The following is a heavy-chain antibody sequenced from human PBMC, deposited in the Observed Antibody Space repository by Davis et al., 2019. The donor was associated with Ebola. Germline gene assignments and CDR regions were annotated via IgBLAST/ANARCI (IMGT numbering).Heavy chain of an antibody. D-gene: IGHD3-10*01. V-gene: IGHV4-39*07. CDR1: GGSISSNNYY. CDR3: ARFGGEYYGSGIFDY. J-gene: IGHJ4*02. CDR2: IYYRGTT. Sequence: SETLSLTCTVSGGSISSNNYYWGWIRQPPGKGLEWIGSIYYRGTTYYTPSLKSRVTISVDTSKNQFSLKLSSVTAADTAVYYCARFGGEYYGSGIFDYWGQGTLVTVSS.